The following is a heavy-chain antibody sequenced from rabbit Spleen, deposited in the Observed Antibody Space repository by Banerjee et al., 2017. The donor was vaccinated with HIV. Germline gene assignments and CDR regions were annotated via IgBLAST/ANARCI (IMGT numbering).Heavy chain of an antibody. CDR1: GFSFSSSDY. J-gene: IGHJ6*01. CDR2: IYTGSGST. V-gene: IGHV1S40*01. Sequence: QSLEESGGDLVKPGASLTLTCTASGFSFSSSDYMCWVRQAPGKGLEWIACIYTGSGSTYYASWAKGRFTISKTSSTTVTLQMTSLTAADTATYFCARDTSSSFSSYGMDLWGPGTLVTVS. CDR3: ARDTSSSFSSYGMDL. D-gene: IGHD1-1*01.